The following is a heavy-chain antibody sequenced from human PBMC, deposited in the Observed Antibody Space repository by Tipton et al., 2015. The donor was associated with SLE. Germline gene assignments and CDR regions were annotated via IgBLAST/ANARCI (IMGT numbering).Heavy chain of an antibody. V-gene: IGHV3-7*01. CDR3: AGNFDY. CDR2: IKQDGSDK. J-gene: IGHJ4*02. CDR1: GFTFSRYW. Sequence: SLRLSCAASGFTFSRYWMSWVRQAPGKGLEWVANIKQDGSDKYYVDSVKGRFTISRDNAKNSLYLQMSSLRAEDTAVYYCAGNFDYWGQGTLVTVSS.